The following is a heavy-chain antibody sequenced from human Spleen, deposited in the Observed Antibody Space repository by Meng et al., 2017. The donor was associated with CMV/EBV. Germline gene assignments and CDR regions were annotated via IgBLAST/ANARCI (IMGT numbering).Heavy chain of an antibody. CDR3: ARDSRDGYNSGTFDY. CDR2: TYYRSKWYN. D-gene: IGHD5-24*01. J-gene: IGHJ4*02. CDR1: VSSNSAA. Sequence: VSSNSAAWNSIRQSPSRGLEWLGRTYYRSKWYNDYAVSVKSRITINPDTSKNQFSLQLNSVTPEDTAVYYCARDSRDGYNSGTFDYWRQGTLVTVSS. V-gene: IGHV6-1*01.